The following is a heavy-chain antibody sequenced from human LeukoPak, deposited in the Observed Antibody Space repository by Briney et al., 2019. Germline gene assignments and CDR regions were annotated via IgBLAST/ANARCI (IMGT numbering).Heavy chain of an antibody. D-gene: IGHD4-17*01. J-gene: IGHJ4*02. CDR1: GFTFDDYA. Sequence: GRSLRLSCAASGFTFDDYAMHWVRQAPGKGLVWVARINPNGITTTYTDSVKGRFTISRDNAKNTLYLQMNSLRAEDTAVYYCARDFAGDRDYWGQGTLVTVSS. V-gene: IGHV3-74*01. CDR3: ARDFAGDRDY. CDR2: INPNGITT.